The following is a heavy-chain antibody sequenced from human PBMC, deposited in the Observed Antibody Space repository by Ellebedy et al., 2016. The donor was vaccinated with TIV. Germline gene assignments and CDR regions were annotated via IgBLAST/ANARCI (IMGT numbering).Heavy chain of an antibody. CDR2: IKSKTDGGTT. D-gene: IGHD1-26*01. CDR3: STYTVGDDS. Sequence: GESLKISCAASGFTFSNAWMSWVRQAPGKGLEWVGRIKSKTDGGTTDYAAPVKGRFTISRDDLQNILYLQMNNLTIADTGVYYCSTYTVGDDSWGQGTLVIVSS. J-gene: IGHJ1*01. CDR1: GFTFSNAW. V-gene: IGHV3-15*01.